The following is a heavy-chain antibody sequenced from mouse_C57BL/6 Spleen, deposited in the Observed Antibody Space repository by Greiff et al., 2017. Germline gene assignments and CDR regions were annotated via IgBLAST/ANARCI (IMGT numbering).Heavy chain of an antibody. D-gene: IGHD2-1*01. V-gene: IGHV5-17*01. Sequence: EVMLVESGGGLVKPGGSLKLSCAASGFTFSDYGMHWVRQAPEKGLEWVAYISSGSSTIYYADTVKGRFTISRDNAKNTLFLQMTSLRSEDTAMYYCARTDGNYGFAYWGQGTLVTVSA. CDR3: ARTDGNYGFAY. CDR2: ISSGSSTI. J-gene: IGHJ3*01. CDR1: GFTFSDYG.